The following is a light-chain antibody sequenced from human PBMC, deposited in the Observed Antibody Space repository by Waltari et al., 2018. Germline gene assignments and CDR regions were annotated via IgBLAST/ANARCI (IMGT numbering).Light chain of an antibody. CDR1: QNIKNY. Sequence: DIQTTQSTSSLSASVGDRVTITCRASQNIKNYLTWYQHKPGKAPKLLIYAASSLQSGVPSRFSGSGSGTDFTLTISSLQPEDFATYYCQHSYSDPPNTFGHGTRLEIK. V-gene: IGKV1-39*01. CDR2: AAS. CDR3: QHSYSDPPNT. J-gene: IGKJ5*01.